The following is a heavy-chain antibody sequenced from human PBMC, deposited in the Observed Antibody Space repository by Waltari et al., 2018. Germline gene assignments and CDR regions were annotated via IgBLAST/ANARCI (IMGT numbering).Heavy chain of an antibody. CDR1: GGSISRSNYY. J-gene: IGHJ4*02. CDR3: ARIYGSGSPIPSVDY. Sequence: QLQLQESGPGLVKPSETLSLTCTVSGGSISRSNYYWGWIRQPPGKGLAWMASIYHSGSTYYYPSLKSRVTISVDTSKNQFSLKLTSVTAADTAVYYCARIYGSGSPIPSVDYWGQGTLVTVSS. V-gene: IGHV4-39*01. CDR2: IYHSGST. D-gene: IGHD3-10*01.